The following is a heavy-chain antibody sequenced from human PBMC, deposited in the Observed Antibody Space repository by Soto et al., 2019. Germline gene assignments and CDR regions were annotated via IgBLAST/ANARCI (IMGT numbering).Heavy chain of an antibody. J-gene: IGHJ5*02. CDR3: AKDRSEVVAAVNPNWLDP. D-gene: IGHD2-15*01. V-gene: IGHV3-23*01. CDR1: GFTFSSYA. CDR2: ISGSGGST. Sequence: PGGSLRLSCAASGFTFSSYAMSWVRQAPGKGLEWVSAISGSGGSTYYADSVKGRFTISRDNSKNTLYLQMNSLRAEDTAVYYCAKDRSEVVAAVNPNWLDPWGQGTLVTVSS.